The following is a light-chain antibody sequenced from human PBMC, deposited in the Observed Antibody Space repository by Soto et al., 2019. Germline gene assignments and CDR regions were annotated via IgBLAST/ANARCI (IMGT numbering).Light chain of an antibody. V-gene: IGKV3-20*01. CDR2: GAS. J-gene: IGKJ1*01. CDR1: QSIGRTY. Sequence: EIVFTQSPGTLSLSPGERATLSCRGSQSIGRTYLAWYQQRTGQAPRLLLYGASSRATGIPDRFDGGGSGTDFTLTISRLEPEDFAVYYCQQYASRPWTFGQGTKVDIK. CDR3: QQYASRPWT.